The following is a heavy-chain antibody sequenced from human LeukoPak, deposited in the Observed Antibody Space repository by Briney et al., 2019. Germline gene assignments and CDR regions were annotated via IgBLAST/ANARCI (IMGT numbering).Heavy chain of an antibody. CDR3: ARRSNEAFDN. CDR1: GYSISSGYY. V-gene: IGHV4-38-2*02. Sequence: SETLSLTCTVSGYSISSGYYWGWIRQPPGKGLEWIGSINHSGITKYNPSLKSRVTISVDTSKNQFSLNLSPVTAADTAVYYCARRSNEAFDNWGQGTMVTVSS. D-gene: IGHD3-10*01. J-gene: IGHJ3*02. CDR2: INHSGIT.